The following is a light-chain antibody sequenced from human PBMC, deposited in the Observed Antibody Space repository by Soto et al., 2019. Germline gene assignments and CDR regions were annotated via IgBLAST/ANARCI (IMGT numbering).Light chain of an antibody. J-gene: IGLJ2*01. CDR3: SSYAGSTTYVV. V-gene: IGLV2-23*02. Sequence: QSVLTQPASVSGSPGQSITFSCTGTSSDVGSYDLVSWYQHHPGKAPKVMIYEVSKRPSGLSNGFSASKSGNTASLTISGLQAEDEADYYCSSYAGSTTYVVFGGGTKLTVL. CDR2: EVS. CDR1: SSDVGSYDL.